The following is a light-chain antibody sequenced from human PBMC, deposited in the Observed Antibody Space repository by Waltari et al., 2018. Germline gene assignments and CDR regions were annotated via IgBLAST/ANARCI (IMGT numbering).Light chain of an antibody. CDR2: EVG. J-gene: IGLJ2*01. CDR3: SSKTSTRTLVL. CDR1: SSDVGSYNL. Sequence: QSALTQPASVSGSPGQSLTISCTGTSSDVGSYNLVSWYQQHPGKAPRLMIYEVGSRPPGVPNRFSGSKSGNTASLTISGLQTEDEADYYCSSKTSTRTLVLFGGGTKLTVL. V-gene: IGLV2-14*02.